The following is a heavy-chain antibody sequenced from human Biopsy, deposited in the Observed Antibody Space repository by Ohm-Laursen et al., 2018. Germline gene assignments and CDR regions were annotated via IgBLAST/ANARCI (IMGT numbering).Heavy chain of an antibody. V-gene: IGHV4-39*01. D-gene: IGHD3-22*01. CDR3: ARDYDTSGYYYVS. CDR2: IFYRGST. CDR1: GGSISNNNYY. J-gene: IGHJ5*02. Sequence: TLSLTCIVSGGSISNNNYYWGWIRQPPGKGLEWIGSIFYRGSTHYKPSLKSRVNISVDTSKNQFSLKLNSVTAADTAAYYCARDYDTSGYYYVSWGQGTLVTVSS.